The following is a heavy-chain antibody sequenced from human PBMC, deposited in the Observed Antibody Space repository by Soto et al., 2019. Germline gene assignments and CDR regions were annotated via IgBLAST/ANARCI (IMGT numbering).Heavy chain of an antibody. CDR1: GGSISGHY. J-gene: IGHJ6*03. CDR2: MYYSGST. V-gene: IGHV4-59*08. CDR3: ARGPYYDLIWNYYYMDV. Sequence: QVQLQESGPGLVKPSETLSLSCSVSGGSISGHYWSWVRQTPGKGLEWIGYMYYSGSTNYNPSLKSRVTISVDTSKTHFSLGLTSGTAADTAVYYCARGPYYDLIWNYYYMDVWGKGTTVTVSS. D-gene: IGHD3-16*01.